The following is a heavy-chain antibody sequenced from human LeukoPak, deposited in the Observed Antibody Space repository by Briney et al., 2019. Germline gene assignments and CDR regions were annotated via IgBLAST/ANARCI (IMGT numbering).Heavy chain of an antibody. CDR2: IYSGGST. CDR3: ARGGNWNAGFDY. V-gene: IGHV3-66*01. CDR1: GSTFSSYA. D-gene: IGHD1-20*01. Sequence: GGSLRLSCAASGSTFSSYAMSWVRQAPGKGLEWVSVIYSGGSTYYADSVKGRFTISRDNSKNTLYLQMNSLRAEDTAVYYCARGGNWNAGFDYWGQGTLVTVSS. J-gene: IGHJ4*02.